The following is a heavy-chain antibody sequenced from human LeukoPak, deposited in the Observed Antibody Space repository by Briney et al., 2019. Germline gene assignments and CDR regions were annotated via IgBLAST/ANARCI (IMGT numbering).Heavy chain of an antibody. CDR3: AKGSKAVLFTRDRYMDV. J-gene: IGHJ6*03. D-gene: IGHD6-19*01. Sequence: GGSLRLSCAASGFTFSSYWMSWVRQAPGKGLEWVANIKQDGSQKYYVDSVKGRFTISRDNAKNSLYLQMNSLRAEDTAVYFCAKGSKAVLFTRDRYMDVWGKGTTVTISS. V-gene: IGHV3-7*01. CDR1: GFTFSSYW. CDR2: IKQDGSQK.